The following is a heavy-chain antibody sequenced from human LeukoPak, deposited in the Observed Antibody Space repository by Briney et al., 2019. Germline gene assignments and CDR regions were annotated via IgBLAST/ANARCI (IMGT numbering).Heavy chain of an antibody. D-gene: IGHD3-22*01. CDR2: IWYDGSNK. CDR1: GFTFSSYG. CDR3: ARASARLYYYDSSGYWGYFDY. Sequence: GGSLRLSCAASGFTFSSYGMHWVRQAPGKGLEWVAVIWYDGSNKYYADSVKGRFTISRDSSKNTLYLQMNSLRAEDTAVYYCARASARLYYYDSSGYWGYFDYWGQGTLVTVSS. J-gene: IGHJ4*02. V-gene: IGHV3-33*01.